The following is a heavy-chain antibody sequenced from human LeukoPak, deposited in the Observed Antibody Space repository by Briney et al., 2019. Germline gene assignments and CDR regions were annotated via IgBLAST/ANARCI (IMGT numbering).Heavy chain of an antibody. Sequence: SESLSLTCTVSGGSLTADNYFWSWPRHPPGGGLEWIGYIYYTAGSYYNPSLKSRVTMSIDASTNQLSLKLNSVTAADTAVYHCGRGLRYSESYVVEYWGLGTLVTVSS. CDR1: GGSLTADNYF. D-gene: IGHD1-26*01. V-gene: IGHV4-30-4*08. J-gene: IGHJ4*02. CDR2: IYYTAGS. CDR3: GRGLRYSESYVVEY.